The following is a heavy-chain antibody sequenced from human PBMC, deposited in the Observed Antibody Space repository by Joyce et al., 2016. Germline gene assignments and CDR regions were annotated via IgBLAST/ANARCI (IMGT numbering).Heavy chain of an antibody. CDR2: ISISSSTI. V-gene: IGHV3-48*01. CDR1: GFTFSSYS. Sequence: EVQLVESGGGLVQPGGSLRLSCAASGFTFSSYSMNWGRQWPGKGLEWVSYISISSSTIYYADSVKGRFTISRDNAKNSLYLQMNSLRAEDTAVYYCAKADYGDKIDAFDIWGQGTMVTVSS. J-gene: IGHJ3*02. CDR3: AKADYGDKIDAFDI. D-gene: IGHD4-17*01.